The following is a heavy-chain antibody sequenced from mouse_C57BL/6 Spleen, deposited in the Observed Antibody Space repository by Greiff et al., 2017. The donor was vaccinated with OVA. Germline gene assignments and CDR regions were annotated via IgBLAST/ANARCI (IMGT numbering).Heavy chain of an antibody. CDR2: INPNNGGT. V-gene: IGHV1-18*01. CDR3: ARGKGYDGYYDWYFDV. D-gene: IGHD2-3*01. Sequence: VQLKQSGPELVKPGASVKIPCKASGYTFTDYNMDWVKQSHGKSLEWIGDINPNNGGTIYNQKFKGKATLTVDKSSSTAYMELRSLTSEDTAVYYCARGKGYDGYYDWYFDVWGTGTTVTVSS. CDR1: GYTFTDYN. J-gene: IGHJ1*03.